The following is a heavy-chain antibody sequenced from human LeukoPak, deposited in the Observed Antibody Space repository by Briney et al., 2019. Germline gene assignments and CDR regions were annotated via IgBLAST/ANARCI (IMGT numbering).Heavy chain of an antibody. D-gene: IGHD4-17*01. CDR2: IYYSGST. J-gene: IGHJ4*02. CDR3: ARDPYGDSQFDY. Sequence: PSETLSLTCTVSGGSVSSGSYYWSWIRQPPGKGLEWIGYIYYSGSTNYNPSLKSRVTISVDTSKNQFSLKLSSVTAADTAAYYCARDPYGDSQFDYWGQGTLVTVSS. V-gene: IGHV4-61*01. CDR1: GGSVSSGSYY.